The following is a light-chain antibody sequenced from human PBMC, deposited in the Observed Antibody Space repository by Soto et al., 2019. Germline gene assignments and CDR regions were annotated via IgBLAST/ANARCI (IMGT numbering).Light chain of an antibody. V-gene: IGLV2-23*02. CDR1: SSDVGSYKF. Sequence: QSALTQPASVSGSPGQSITISCTGTSSDVGSYKFVSWYQQHPGKAPNLMIYEVSNRPSGVSNRFSGSKSGNTASLTISGLQAGDEADYYCCSYAGSDTWVFGGGTKLTV. J-gene: IGLJ3*02. CDR2: EVS. CDR3: CSYAGSDTWV.